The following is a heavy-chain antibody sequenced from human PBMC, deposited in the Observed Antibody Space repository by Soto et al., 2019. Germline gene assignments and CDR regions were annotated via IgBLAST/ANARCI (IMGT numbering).Heavy chain of an antibody. CDR2: IYYSGST. J-gene: IGHJ5*02. Sequence: QVQLQESGPGLVKPSETLSLTCTVSGGSISSYYWSWIRQPPGKGLEWIGYIYYSGSTNYNPSLKSRVTISVDTSKNQFSLKLSSVTAADTAVYYCARHKRVLMAYASRGWFDPWGQGTLVTVSS. V-gene: IGHV4-59*08. CDR1: GGSISSYY. CDR3: ARHKRVLMAYASRGWFDP. D-gene: IGHD2-8*01.